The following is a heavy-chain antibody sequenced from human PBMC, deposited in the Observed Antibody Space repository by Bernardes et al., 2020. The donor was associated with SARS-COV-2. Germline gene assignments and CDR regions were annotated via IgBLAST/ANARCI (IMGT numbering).Heavy chain of an antibody. CDR1: GYTFTGYY. CDR3: AIPPTNSERYGMDV. D-gene: IGHD1-1*01. J-gene: IGHJ6*02. CDR2: INHNSGGT. Sequence: ASVKVSCKAAGYTFTGYYMHWVRQALGQGLEWRGWINHNSGGTNYAQKFQGRVTMTRDTSISKAYMELGRLRSDDTAVYYCAIPPTNSERYGMDVWGQGTTVTVSS. V-gene: IGHV1-2*02.